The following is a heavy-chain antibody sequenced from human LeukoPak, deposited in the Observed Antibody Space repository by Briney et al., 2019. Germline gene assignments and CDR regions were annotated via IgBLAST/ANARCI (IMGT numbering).Heavy chain of an antibody. CDR1: GVSFSGYY. D-gene: IGHD3-22*01. CDR2: INHSGST. J-gene: IGHJ4*02. V-gene: IGHV4-34*01. CDR3: ARASFTMIETYYFDY. Sequence: SETLSLTCAVYGVSFSGYYWSWIRQPPGKGLEWIGEINHSGSTNYNPSLKSRVTISVDTSKNQFSLNLSSVTAADTAVYYCARASFTMIETYYFDYWGQGTLVTVSS.